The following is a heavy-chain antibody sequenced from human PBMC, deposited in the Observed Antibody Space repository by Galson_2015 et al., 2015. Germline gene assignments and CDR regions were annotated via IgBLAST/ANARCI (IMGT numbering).Heavy chain of an antibody. J-gene: IGHJ4*02. V-gene: IGHV3-73*01. CDR3: TRHEGGYSYGYDY. CDR2: IRSTANSYAT. CDR1: GFTFSGSA. D-gene: IGHD5-18*01. Sequence: SLRLSCAASGFTFSGSAMHWVRQASGKGLEWVGRIRSTANSYATAYAASVKGRFTISRDDSKNTAYLQMNSLKTENTAVYYCTRHEGGYSYGYDYWGQGTLVTVSS.